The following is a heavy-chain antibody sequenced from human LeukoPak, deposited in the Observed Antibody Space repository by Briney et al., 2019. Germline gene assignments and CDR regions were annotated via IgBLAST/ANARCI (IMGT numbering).Heavy chain of an antibody. Sequence: GGSLRLSCAASGFTFSGYAMHWVRQAPGKGLEWLAVISSDGSLEYYADSVKGRFTISRDNSKNTLYLQMNSLRPEDTAVYYCARDPVPAAARHFDYWGQGTLVTVSS. J-gene: IGHJ4*02. D-gene: IGHD2-2*01. CDR3: ARDPVPAAARHFDY. V-gene: IGHV3-30-3*01. CDR2: ISSDGSLE. CDR1: GFTFSGYA.